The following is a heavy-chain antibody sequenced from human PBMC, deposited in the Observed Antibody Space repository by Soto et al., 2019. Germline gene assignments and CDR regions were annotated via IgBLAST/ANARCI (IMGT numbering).Heavy chain of an antibody. J-gene: IGHJ6*02. CDR1: GGSISSGGYY. Sequence: SETLSLTCTVSGGSISSGGYYWSWVRQHPGKGLEWIGCIYYSGNTYYNPSLKSRVTISVDTSKNQFSLKLSSVTAADTAVYYCARHLSDSSGRNYYYYGMDVWGQGTTVTVSS. CDR2: IYYSGNT. CDR3: ARHLSDSSGRNYYYYGMDV. V-gene: IGHV4-31*03. D-gene: IGHD6-19*01.